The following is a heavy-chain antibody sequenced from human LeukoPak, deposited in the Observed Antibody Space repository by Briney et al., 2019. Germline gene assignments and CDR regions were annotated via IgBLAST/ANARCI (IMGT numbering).Heavy chain of an antibody. CDR3: ARVPPNQAELDY. CDR1: GYTFTGYY. Sequence: ASVKVSCTASGYTFTGYYMHWVRQAPGQGLEWMGWINPNSGGTNYAQKFQGRVTMTRDTSISTAYMELSRLRSDDTAVYYCARVPPNQAELDYWGQGTLVTVSS. V-gene: IGHV1-2*02. D-gene: IGHD1-1*01. CDR2: INPNSGGT. J-gene: IGHJ4*02.